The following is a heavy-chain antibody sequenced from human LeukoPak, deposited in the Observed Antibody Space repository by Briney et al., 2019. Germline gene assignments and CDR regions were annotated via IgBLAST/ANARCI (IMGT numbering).Heavy chain of an antibody. V-gene: IGHV1-69*05. D-gene: IGHD3-10*01. CDR3: AITTYGSGSSYYYYYMDV. CDR2: IIPIFGTA. CDR1: GGTFSSYA. Sequence: ASVKVSCKASGGTFSSYAISWVRQAPGQGLEWMGGIIPIFGTANYAQKFQGRVTITTDESTSTAYMELSSLRSEDTAVYYCAITTYGSGSSYYYYYMDVWGKGTTVTVSS. J-gene: IGHJ6*03.